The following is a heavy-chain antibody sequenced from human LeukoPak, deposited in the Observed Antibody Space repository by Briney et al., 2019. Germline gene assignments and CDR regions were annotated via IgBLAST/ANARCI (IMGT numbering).Heavy chain of an antibody. CDR2: IYYSGST. CDR1: GGSISSYY. Sequence: PSETLSLTCTVSGGSISSYYWSWIRQPPGKGLEWIGYIYYSGSTNYNPSLKSRVTISVDTSKNQFSLKLSSVTAADTAVYYCARVPGAATPDIWGQGTMVTVSS. D-gene: IGHD6-25*01. CDR3: ARVPGAATPDI. V-gene: IGHV4-59*01. J-gene: IGHJ3*02.